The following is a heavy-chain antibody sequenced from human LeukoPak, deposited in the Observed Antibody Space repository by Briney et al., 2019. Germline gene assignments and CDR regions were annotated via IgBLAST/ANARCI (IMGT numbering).Heavy chain of an antibody. Sequence: ASVKISCKVSGYTFTGYYMHWVRQAPGQGLEWMGWINPNSGGTNYAQKFQGRVTMTRDTSISTAYMELSSLRSEDTAVYYCARGHYYDSSGYYYVSAFDIWGQGTMVTVSS. D-gene: IGHD3-22*01. CDR1: GYTFTGYY. CDR3: ARGHYYDSSGYYYVSAFDI. V-gene: IGHV1-2*02. CDR2: INPNSGGT. J-gene: IGHJ3*02.